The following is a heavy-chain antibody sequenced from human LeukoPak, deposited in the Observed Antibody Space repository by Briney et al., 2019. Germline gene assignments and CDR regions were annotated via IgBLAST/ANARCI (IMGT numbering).Heavy chain of an antibody. V-gene: IGHV4-61*02. Sequence: SETLSLTCTVSGGSISSGSYYWSWIRQPAGKGLEWIGRIYTSGSTNYSPSLKSRVTISVDTSKNQFSLKLSSVTAADTAVYYCARVRYYYDSSGYGAAFDIWGQGTMVTVSS. CDR2: IYTSGST. D-gene: IGHD3-22*01. J-gene: IGHJ3*02. CDR1: GGSISSGSYY. CDR3: ARVRYYYDSSGYGAAFDI.